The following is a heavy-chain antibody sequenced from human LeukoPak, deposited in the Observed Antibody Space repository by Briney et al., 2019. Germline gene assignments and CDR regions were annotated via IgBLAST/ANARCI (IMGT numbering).Heavy chain of an antibody. CDR2: INHSGST. CDR3: ARRRVLRYFDWLPRGDAFDI. Sequence: PSETLSLTCAVYGGSFSGYYWSWIRQPPGKGLEWIGEINHSGSTNYNPSLKSRVTISVDTSKNQFSLKLSSVTAADTAVYYCARRRVLRYFDWLPRGDAFDIWGQGTMVTVSS. V-gene: IGHV4-34*01. CDR1: GGSFSGYY. J-gene: IGHJ3*02. D-gene: IGHD3-9*01.